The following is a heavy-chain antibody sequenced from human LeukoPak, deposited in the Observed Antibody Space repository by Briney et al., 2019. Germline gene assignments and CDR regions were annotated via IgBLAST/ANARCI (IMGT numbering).Heavy chain of an antibody. CDR3: ASFYCSGGGCYQYFSYYYMDV. V-gene: IGHV4-34*01. J-gene: IGHJ6*03. D-gene: IGHD2-15*01. CDR1: GGSFSGYY. CDR2: INHSGST. Sequence: PSETLSLTCAVYGGSFSGYYWSWIRQPSGKGLEWIGEINHSGSTNYNPSLKSRVTISVDTSKNQFSLKLTSVTAADTAVYYCASFYCSGGGCYQYFSYYYMDVWGKGTTVTISS.